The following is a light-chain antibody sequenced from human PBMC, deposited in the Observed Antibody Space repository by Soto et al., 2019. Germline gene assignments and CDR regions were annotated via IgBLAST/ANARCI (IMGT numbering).Light chain of an antibody. CDR1: SSNVGNYNL. V-gene: IGLV2-23*02. Sequence: QSALTQPASVSGSPGQSITISCTGTSSNVGNYNLVSWYQQHPGKAPKLIIYEVTKRPSGVSNRFSGSKSDNTASLTISGLQAEDEADYYCCSYAGSSTAVFGGGTKVTVL. J-gene: IGLJ2*01. CDR3: CSYAGSSTAV. CDR2: EVT.